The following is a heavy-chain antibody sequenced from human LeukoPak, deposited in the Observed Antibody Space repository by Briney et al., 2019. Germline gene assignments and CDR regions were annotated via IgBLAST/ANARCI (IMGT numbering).Heavy chain of an antibody. CDR2: ISGSGGST. J-gene: IGHJ3*02. Sequence: GGSLRLSCAASGFTFSSYAMSWVRQAPGKGLEWVSAISGSGGSTYYADSVKGRFTISRDNSKNTLYLQMNSLRAEDTAVYYCAKEEDYYDSSGYYLGPGRAFDIWGQGTMVTVFS. CDR1: GFTFSSYA. CDR3: AKEEDYYDSSGYYLGPGRAFDI. D-gene: IGHD3-22*01. V-gene: IGHV3-23*01.